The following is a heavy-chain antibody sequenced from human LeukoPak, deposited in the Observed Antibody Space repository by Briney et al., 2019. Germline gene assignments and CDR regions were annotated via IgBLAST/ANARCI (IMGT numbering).Heavy chain of an antibody. CDR3: ARVYSRGLYYFDY. CDR1: GGSISSYY. V-gene: IGHV4-59*01. CDR2: IYYSGST. J-gene: IGHJ4*02. Sequence: SETLSLTCTVSGGSISSYYWSWIRQPPGKGQELNGYIYYSGSTNYNPSLKSRVTISVDTSKNQFSLTLSSVTAADTAVYYCARVYSRGLYYFDYWGQGTLVTVSS. D-gene: IGHD6-13*01.